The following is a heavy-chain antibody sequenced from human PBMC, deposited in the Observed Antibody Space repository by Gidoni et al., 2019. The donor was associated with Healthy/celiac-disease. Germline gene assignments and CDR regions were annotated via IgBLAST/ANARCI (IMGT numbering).Heavy chain of an antibody. Sequence: QVQLQDSGPGLVKPSQTLSLTGTVSGRSISSGGYYWSWIRQHPGKGLEWIGFIYYSGSSYYNSSHKSRVTISVDTSKNQFSLKLRSVTAADTDVDDCEGWLDYYDTSGYYFDIWGQGTMVTVSS. V-gene: IGHV4-31*03. D-gene: IGHD3-22*01. J-gene: IGHJ3*02. CDR3: EGWLDYYDTSGYYFDI. CDR1: GRSISSGGYY. CDR2: IYYSGSS.